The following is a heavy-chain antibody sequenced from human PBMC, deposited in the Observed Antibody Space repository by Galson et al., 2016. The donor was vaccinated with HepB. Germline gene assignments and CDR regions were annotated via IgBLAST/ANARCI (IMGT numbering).Heavy chain of an antibody. Sequence: SVKVSCKVEGYTFGSYGVTWVRQAPGQGLEWMGWISGHNGDRKYAQMFQDRFTMTTDTSTGTAYMELRNLRSEDTAFYYCARGRCLGNCSGGSCYSGDYWGQGALITVSS. CDR1: GYTFGSYG. V-gene: IGHV1-18*01. D-gene: IGHD2-15*01. J-gene: IGHJ4*02. CDR2: ISGHNGDR. CDR3: ARGRCLGNCSGGSCYSGDY.